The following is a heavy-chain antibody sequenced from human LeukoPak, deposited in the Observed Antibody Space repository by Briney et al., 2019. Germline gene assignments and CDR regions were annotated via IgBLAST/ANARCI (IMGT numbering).Heavy chain of an antibody. V-gene: IGHV3-23*01. J-gene: IGHJ4*02. D-gene: IGHD1-26*01. CDR1: GFTFSSYA. CDR2: ISGSGGST. Sequence: PGGSLRLPCAASGFTFSSYAMSWVRQAPGKGLEWVSAISGSGGSTYYADSVKGRFTISRDNSKNTLYLQMNSLRAEDTAVYYCAKVGWELEYYFDYWGQGTLVTVSS. CDR3: AKVGWELEYYFDY.